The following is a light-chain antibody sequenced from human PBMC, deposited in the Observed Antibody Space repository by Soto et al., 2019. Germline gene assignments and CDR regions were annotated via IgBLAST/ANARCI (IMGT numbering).Light chain of an antibody. J-gene: IGKJ2*01. CDR1: QSLSSR. V-gene: IGKV1-39*01. CDR2: ETS. Sequence: IQMTQSPSSLSASVGDRVTITCRASQSLSSRLTWYQQKPGEAPKLLIYETSRLHSGVPSRFSGSGSETDFTLTINSLQPEDFATYYCQQSFSPPYTFGQGTKLAIK. CDR3: QQSFSPPYT.